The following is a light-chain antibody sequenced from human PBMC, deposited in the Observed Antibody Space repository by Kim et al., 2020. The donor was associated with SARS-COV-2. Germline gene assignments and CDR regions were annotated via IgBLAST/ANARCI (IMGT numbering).Light chain of an antibody. CDR3: QQYYNSPFT. CDR2: WAS. Sequence: ERATINCKAGQSILYCSKKYLAWYQHKAGQPPKLLIYWASTRESGVPDRFSGSGSGTDFTLTISSLQAEDVAVYYCQQYYNSPFTFGPGTKVDIK. CDR1: QSILYCSKKY. J-gene: IGKJ3*01. V-gene: IGKV4-1*01.